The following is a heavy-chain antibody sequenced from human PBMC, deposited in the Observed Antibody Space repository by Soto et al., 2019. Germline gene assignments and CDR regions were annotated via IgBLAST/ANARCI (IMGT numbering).Heavy chain of an antibody. CDR1: GFTFSSYW. J-gene: IGHJ6*02. CDR3: ARIAASGRGWDV. Sequence: EVQLVESGGGLVQPGGSLRLSCVDSGFTFSSYWMSWVRQAPVKGLEWVGNIKQDGSEENYVDSVKGRFTISRDNAKKAMYLQMNCLRAEDTAVYYCARIAASGRGWDVWGQGTTVGVSS. CDR2: IKQDGSEE. V-gene: IGHV3-7*01. D-gene: IGHD6-13*01.